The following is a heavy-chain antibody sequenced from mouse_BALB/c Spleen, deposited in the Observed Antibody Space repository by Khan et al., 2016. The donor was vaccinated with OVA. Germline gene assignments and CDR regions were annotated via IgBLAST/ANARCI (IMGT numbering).Heavy chain of an antibody. D-gene: IGHD4-1*01. V-gene: IGHV5-6*01. CDR1: GFTFSVYS. CDR3: ASHLTGSFAY. Sequence: EVQVVESGGDLVKPGGSLKLSCAASGFTFSVYSMSWVRQTPDKRLEWVATISSDGTYTYYPDSVKGRFTISRDNAKNTPFLQMISLMSEDTAMYYCASHLTGSFAYWGQGTLVTVSA. CDR2: ISSDGTYT. J-gene: IGHJ3*01.